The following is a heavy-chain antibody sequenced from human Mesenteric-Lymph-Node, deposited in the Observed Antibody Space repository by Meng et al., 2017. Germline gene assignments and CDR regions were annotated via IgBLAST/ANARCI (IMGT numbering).Heavy chain of an antibody. CDR3: ARDQSPPGSYFRAHL. Sequence: QVMCVQSVPELKKPGSSVKVSCQASGGIFNTYAISWVRQAPGQGLEWVGGINPVYGKMDYAQNFQGRVTLTADKSTDTAYMELSSLRSDDTAVYYCARDQSPPGSYFRAHLWGQGTLVTVSS. J-gene: IGHJ4*02. D-gene: IGHD3-10*01. CDR2: INPVYGKM. CDR1: GGIFNTYA. V-gene: IGHV1-69*06.